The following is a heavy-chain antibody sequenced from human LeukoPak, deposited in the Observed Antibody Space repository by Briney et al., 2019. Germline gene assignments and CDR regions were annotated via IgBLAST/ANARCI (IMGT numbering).Heavy chain of an antibody. V-gene: IGHV3-43*02. Sequence: PGGSLRLSCVASGFTFSSYSMNWVRQAPGKGLEWVSLISGDGGSTFYADSVKGRFTISRDNSKNSLYLQMNSLRTEDTALYYCAKILGYCSGGSCYSLDYWGQGTLVTVSS. CDR3: AKILGYCSGGSCYSLDY. CDR1: GFTFSSYS. CDR2: ISGDGGST. J-gene: IGHJ4*02. D-gene: IGHD2-15*01.